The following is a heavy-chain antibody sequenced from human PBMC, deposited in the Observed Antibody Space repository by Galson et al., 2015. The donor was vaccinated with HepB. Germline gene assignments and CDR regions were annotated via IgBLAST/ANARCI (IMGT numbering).Heavy chain of an antibody. CDR3: AKDPLGVVVPAAIPRAEYFQH. J-gene: IGHJ1*01. CDR2: ISYDGSNK. Sequence: SLRLSCAASGFTFSSYGMHWVRQAPGKGLEWVAVISYDGSNKYYADSVKGRFTISRDNSKNTLYLQMNSLRAEDTAVYYCAKDPLGVVVPAAIPRAEYFQHWGQGTLVTVSS. D-gene: IGHD2-2*01. CDR1: GFTFSSYG. V-gene: IGHV3-30*18.